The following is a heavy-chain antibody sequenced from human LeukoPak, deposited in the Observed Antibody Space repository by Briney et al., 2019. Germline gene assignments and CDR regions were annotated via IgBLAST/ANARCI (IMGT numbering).Heavy chain of an antibody. D-gene: IGHD3-3*01. CDR3: ARVITIFGVVYYFDY. J-gene: IGHJ4*02. V-gene: IGHV1-2*02. CDR2: INPNSGGT. CDR1: GYTFTGYY. Sequence: APVKVSCKASGYTFTGYYMHWVRQAPGQGLEWMGWINPNSGGTNYAQKFQGRVTMTRDTSISTAYMELSRLRSDDTAVYYCARVITIFGVVYYFDYWGQGTLVTVSS.